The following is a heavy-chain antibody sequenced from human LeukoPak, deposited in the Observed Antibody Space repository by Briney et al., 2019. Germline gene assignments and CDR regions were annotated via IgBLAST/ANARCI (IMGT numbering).Heavy chain of an antibody. Sequence: PGGSLRLSCAASGLTFDDYAMHWVRQGPGKGLEWVSLISWDGGITYYADSVKGRFTISRDNAKNSLYLQMNSLRAEDTAVYYCVTNFDPDVDWGQGTLVTVSS. J-gene: IGHJ4*02. D-gene: IGHD3-9*01. CDR3: VTNFDPDVD. CDR1: GLTFDDYA. CDR2: ISWDGGIT. V-gene: IGHV3-43D*03.